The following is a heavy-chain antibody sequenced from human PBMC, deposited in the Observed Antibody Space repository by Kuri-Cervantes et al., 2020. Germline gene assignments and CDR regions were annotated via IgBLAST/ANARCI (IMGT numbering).Heavy chain of an antibody. D-gene: IGHD3-9*01. CDR1: GFTFSSYS. V-gene: IGHV3-21*01. CDR3: ASSGTRYFDWLLSQIDAFDI. Sequence: ETLSLTCAASGFTFSSYSMNWVRQAPGKGLEWVSSISSSSSYIYYADSVKGRFTISRDNAKNSLYLQMNSLRDEDTAVYYCASSGTRYFDWLLSQIDAFDIWGQGTMVTVSS. J-gene: IGHJ3*02. CDR2: ISSSSSYI.